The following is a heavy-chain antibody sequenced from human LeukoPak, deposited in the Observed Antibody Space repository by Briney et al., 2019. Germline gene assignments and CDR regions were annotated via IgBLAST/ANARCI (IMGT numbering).Heavy chain of an antibody. CDR2: IYYSGST. J-gene: IGHJ4*02. CDR3: AILAGVRDYFDY. Sequence: SETLSLTCTVSGGSISSYYWSWIRQPPGKGLEWIGYIYYSGSTNYNPSLKSRVTISVDTSKNQFSLKLSSVTAADTAVYYCAILAGVRDYFDYWGQGTLVTVSS. D-gene: IGHD2-21*01. CDR1: GGSISSYY. V-gene: IGHV4-59*08.